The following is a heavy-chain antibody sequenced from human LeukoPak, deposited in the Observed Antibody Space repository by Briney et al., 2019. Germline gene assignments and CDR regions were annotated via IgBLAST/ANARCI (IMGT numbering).Heavy chain of an antibody. D-gene: IGHD3-16*01. Sequence: QTGGSLRLSCAASGFTVGSNYMSWVRQAPGKGLEWVSVIYIGGNTYHADSVKGRFTLSRDNSKNTLYLQMNSLRAEDTAVYYCARGYLLRYDAFDIWGQGTMVTVSS. CDR3: ARGYLLRYDAFDI. CDR2: IYIGGNT. V-gene: IGHV3-53*01. J-gene: IGHJ3*02. CDR1: GFTVGSNY.